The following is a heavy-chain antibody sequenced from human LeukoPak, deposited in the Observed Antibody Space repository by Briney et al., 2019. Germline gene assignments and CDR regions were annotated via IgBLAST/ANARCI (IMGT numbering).Heavy chain of an antibody. J-gene: IGHJ4*02. Sequence: GGSLRLSCAASGFTFSSYSMSWIGQAPGKGLDWVSYISSSSSYTDYADSVKGRFTISRDNAKNSLNLQMNSLRAEDTAVYYCARDSGYSGYSDYWGQGTLVTVSS. CDR1: GFTFSSYS. CDR3: ARDSGYSGYSDY. CDR2: ISSSSSYT. D-gene: IGHD5-12*01. V-gene: IGHV3-21*05.